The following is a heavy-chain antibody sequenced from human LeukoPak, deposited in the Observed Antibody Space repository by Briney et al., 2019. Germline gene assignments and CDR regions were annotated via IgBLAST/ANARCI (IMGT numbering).Heavy chain of an antibody. Sequence: PSETLSLTCAVYGGSFSGYYWSWIRQPPGKGLEWIGEINHSGSTNYNPSLKSRVTISVDTSKNQFSLKLSSVTAADTAVYYCASINSSPRYYYYGMDVWGQGTTVTVSS. CDR1: GGSFSGYY. CDR2: INHSGST. CDR3: ASINSSPRYYYYGMDV. V-gene: IGHV4-34*01. J-gene: IGHJ6*02. D-gene: IGHD3-22*01.